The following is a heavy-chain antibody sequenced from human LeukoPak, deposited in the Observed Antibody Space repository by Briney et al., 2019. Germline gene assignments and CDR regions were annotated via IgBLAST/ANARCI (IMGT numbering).Heavy chain of an antibody. J-gene: IGHJ4*02. CDR2: IYHSGST. D-gene: IGHD4-23*01. V-gene: IGHV4-38-2*02. CDR3: ASAAYGGKKFDY. CDR1: GYSISSGYY. Sequence: SETLSLTCTVSGYSISSGYYWGWIRQPPGKGLEWIGSIYHSGSTYYNPSLKSRVTISVDTSKNQFSLKLSSVTAADTAVYYCASAAYGGKKFDYWGQGTLVTVSS.